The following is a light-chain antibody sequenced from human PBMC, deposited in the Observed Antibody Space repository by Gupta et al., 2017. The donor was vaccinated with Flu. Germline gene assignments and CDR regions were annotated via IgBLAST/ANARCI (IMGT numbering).Light chain of an antibody. J-gene: IGKJ4*01. CDR3: LQDGNSPHT. V-gene: IGKV3-20*01. Sequence: EIVLTQSPRTLSLSPGERATLSCTASQSVSSSYLAWYQQKPGQSPRLLIYGASSRATGIPDRFSGSGSGTDFTLTISRLEPEDFAVYYCLQDGNSPHTFGGGTKLEIK. CDR1: QSVSSSY. CDR2: GAS.